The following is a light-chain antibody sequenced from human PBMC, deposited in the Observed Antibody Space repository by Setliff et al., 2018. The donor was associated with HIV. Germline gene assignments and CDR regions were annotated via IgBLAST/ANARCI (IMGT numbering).Light chain of an antibody. J-gene: IGLJ1*01. V-gene: IGLV2-14*01. CDR2: EVN. CDR1: SSDVGGYNY. CDR3: LSYTTSDTVV. Sequence: QSALTQPASVSGSPGQSFTVSCTGSSSDVGGYNYVSWCRQHHDKAPKLIILEVNQRPSGVSDRFSGAKAGNTASLTISGLQAEDEADYYCLSYTTSDTVVFRTGTKVTVL.